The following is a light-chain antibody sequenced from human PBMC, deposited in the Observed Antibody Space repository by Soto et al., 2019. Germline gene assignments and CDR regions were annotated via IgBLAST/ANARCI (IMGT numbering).Light chain of an antibody. CDR3: QQYNHWPTWT. V-gene: IGKV3-15*01. Sequence: EIVMTQSPATLSVSPGERATLSCRASQSVSSNLAWYQHKPGQTPRLLIYGASTRAIGIPPKFSGSGSGTEFTLSISSLQSEDLAVYYCQQYNHWPTWTFGQGTKVDIK. CDR1: QSVSSN. CDR2: GAS. J-gene: IGKJ1*01.